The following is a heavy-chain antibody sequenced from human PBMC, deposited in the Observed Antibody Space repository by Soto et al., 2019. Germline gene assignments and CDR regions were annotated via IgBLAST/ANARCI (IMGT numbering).Heavy chain of an antibody. Sequence: GGSLRLSCAASGFTFSSYEMNWVRQAPGKGLEWVSYISSSVSTIYYADSVKGRFTISRDNAKNSLYLQMNSLRAEDTAVYYCAGFHYDFWSGRNWFDPWGQGTMVTVSS. CDR3: AGFHYDFWSGRNWFDP. CDR2: ISSSVSTI. V-gene: IGHV3-48*03. D-gene: IGHD3-3*01. CDR1: GFTFSSYE. J-gene: IGHJ5*02.